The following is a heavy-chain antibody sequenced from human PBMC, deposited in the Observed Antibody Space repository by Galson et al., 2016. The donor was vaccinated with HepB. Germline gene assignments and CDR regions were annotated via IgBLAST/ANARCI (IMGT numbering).Heavy chain of an antibody. V-gene: IGHV4-39*01. CDR1: GGSISSNNYY. CDR2: IYYSGST. D-gene: IGHD4-17*01. CDR3: AGQGPVTTLFDP. Sequence: ETLSLTCTVSGGSISSNNYYWAWIRLPPGTGLAWIGSIYYSGSTYYNPSLKSRVTMSVDTSKNQFSLKLSSVSAADTAVYYCAGQGPVTTLFDPWGQGTLVTVSS. J-gene: IGHJ5*02.